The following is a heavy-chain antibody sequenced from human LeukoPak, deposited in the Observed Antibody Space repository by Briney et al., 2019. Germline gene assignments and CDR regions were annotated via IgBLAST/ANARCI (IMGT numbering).Heavy chain of an antibody. CDR1: GGSFSGYY. Sequence: PSETLSLTCAVYGGSFSGYYWSWIRQPPGKGLEWIGEINHSGSTNYNPSLKGRVTISVDTSKNQFSLKLSSVTAADTAVYYCARGRGITMIAVDILNDYWGQGTLVTVSS. CDR3: ARGRGITMIAVDILNDY. CDR2: INHSGST. V-gene: IGHV4-34*01. J-gene: IGHJ4*02. D-gene: IGHD3-22*01.